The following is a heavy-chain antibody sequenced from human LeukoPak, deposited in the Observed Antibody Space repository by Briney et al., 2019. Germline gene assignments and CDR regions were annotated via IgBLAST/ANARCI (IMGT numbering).Heavy chain of an antibody. CDR3: ARPGEGYCSSSSCHFYFDY. D-gene: IGHD2-15*01. J-gene: IGHJ4*02. CDR2: IYPGDSDT. Sequence: GESLRIPCKGSGYSFISYWIGWVRQMPGKGLEWMGIIYPGDSDTRYSPSFQGQVTISVDKSISTAYLQWSSLKASDTAMYYCARPGEGYCSSSSCHFYFDYWGQGSLVTVSS. V-gene: IGHV5-51*01. CDR1: GYSFISYW.